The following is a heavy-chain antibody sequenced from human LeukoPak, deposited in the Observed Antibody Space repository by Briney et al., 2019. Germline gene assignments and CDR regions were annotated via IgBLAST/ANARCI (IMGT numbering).Heavy chain of an antibody. J-gene: IGHJ4*02. Sequence: PGRSLRLSCAASGFTFDDYAMHWVRQAPGKGLECVSGISWNSGSIGYADSVKGRFTISRDNAKNSLYLQMNSLRAEDTALYYCAKDRSSGWTEFDYWGQGTLVTVSS. D-gene: IGHD6-19*01. CDR3: AKDRSSGWTEFDY. CDR1: GFTFDDYA. V-gene: IGHV3-9*01. CDR2: ISWNSGSI.